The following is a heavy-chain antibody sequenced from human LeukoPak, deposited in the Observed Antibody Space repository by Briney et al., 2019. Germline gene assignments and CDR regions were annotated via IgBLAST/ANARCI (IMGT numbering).Heavy chain of an antibody. CDR3: ARCDYYYMDV. Sequence: PSETLSLTCVVYGGSFSGYYWSWIRQPPGKGLEWIGEINHSGSTNYNPSLKSRVTISIDKSKNQFSVEVTSVTAADTAVYYCARCDYYYMDVWGKGTTVTVSS. CDR2: INHSGST. J-gene: IGHJ6*03. CDR1: GGSFSGYY. V-gene: IGHV4-34*01.